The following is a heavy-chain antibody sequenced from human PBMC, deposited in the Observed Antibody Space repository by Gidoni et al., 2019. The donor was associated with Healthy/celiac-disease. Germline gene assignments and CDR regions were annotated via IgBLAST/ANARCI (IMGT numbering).Heavy chain of an antibody. CDR2: IYYSGST. V-gene: IGHV4-59*01. CDR1: GGSISSYS. J-gene: IGHJ6*03. D-gene: IGHD6-25*01. CDR3: ASNAAAQRPYYYMDV. Sequence: QVQLQESGPGLVKPSETLSLTCTVSGGSISSYSWSWIRQPPGKGLEWIGYIYYSGSTNYNPSLKSRVTISVDTSKNQFSLKLSSVTAADTAVYYCASNAAAQRPYYYMDVWGKGTTVTVSS.